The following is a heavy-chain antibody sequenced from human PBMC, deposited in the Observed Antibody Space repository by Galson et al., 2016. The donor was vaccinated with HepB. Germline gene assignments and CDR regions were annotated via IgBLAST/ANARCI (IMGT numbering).Heavy chain of an antibody. J-gene: IGHJ6*02. Sequence: QVQLQESGPGLVKPSETLSLTCTVSGASISGYYLSWIRQPPGKGLEWIGYIYYSGRTNYNPSLKSRVTISVEPSNDLFSLKLRSVTAADTAVYYCARDDSGCWYGFHYGMDVWGQGTTVTVSS. CDR3: ARDDSGCWYGFHYGMDV. CDR2: IYYSGRT. CDR1: GASISGYY. V-gene: IGHV4-59*01. D-gene: IGHD6-19*01.